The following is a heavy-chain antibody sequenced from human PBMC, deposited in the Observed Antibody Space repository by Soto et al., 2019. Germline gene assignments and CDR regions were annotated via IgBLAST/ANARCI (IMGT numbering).Heavy chain of an antibody. CDR2: IDFTSNSI. J-gene: IGHJ4*02. D-gene: IGHD6-13*01. V-gene: IGHV3-11*01. CDR1: GFSFSDYY. Sequence: QVQLVESGGGLVKPGGSLRLSCAASGFSFSDYYMSWIRQAPGKGLEWVSYIDFTSNSIYYADSVKGRFTISRDNAKNSLYLKMNSLRAEDTAVYYCARDIEPPGLFFDYWGQGTLVTVSS. CDR3: ARDIEPPGLFFDY.